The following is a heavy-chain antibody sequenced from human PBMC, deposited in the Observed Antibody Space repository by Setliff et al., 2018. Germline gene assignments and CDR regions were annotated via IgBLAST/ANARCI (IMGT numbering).Heavy chain of an antibody. CDR1: EYSFTLYA. J-gene: IGHJ4*02. V-gene: IGHV1-3*03. D-gene: IGHD2-21*01. CDR3: ARGYCDGIGCPAPLYYFDS. CDR2: MNIDNGKT. Sequence: ASVKVSCKASEYSFTLYAMHWMRQAPGQRLEWMGWMNIDNGKTEYSQEFQDRVTFTRDTFAETAYMELRSLTSDDMAVYYCARGYCDGIGCPAPLYYFDSWGQGTLVTVSS.